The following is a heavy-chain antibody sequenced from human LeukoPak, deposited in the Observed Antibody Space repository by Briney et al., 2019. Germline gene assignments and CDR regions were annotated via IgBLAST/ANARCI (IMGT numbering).Heavy chain of an antibody. CDR2: IYYSGST. CDR1: GGSISSYY. D-gene: IGHD1-20*01. J-gene: IGHJ4*02. V-gene: IGHV4-59*01. CDR3: ARGGITFDY. Sequence: PSETLSLTCTVSGGSISSYYWSWIRQPPGKGLEWIGYIYYSGSTNYNPSLKSRVTISVDTSKNQFSLKLSPVTAADTAVYYCARGGITFDYWGQGTLVTVSS.